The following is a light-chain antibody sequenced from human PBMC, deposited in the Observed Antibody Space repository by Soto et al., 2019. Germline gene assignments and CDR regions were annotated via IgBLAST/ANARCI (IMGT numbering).Light chain of an antibody. Sequence: QSVLTRVASVSGAPGQWITISCIGTSSDVGSYNLVSWYQQHPGKAPKIMICEGSKRPSGVSNRFSGSKSGNTASLTISGLQAEDEADYYCCSYAGSSTVFGTGTKVTVL. CDR3: CSYAGSSTV. CDR1: SSDVGSYNL. CDR2: EGS. V-gene: IGLV2-23*01. J-gene: IGLJ1*01.